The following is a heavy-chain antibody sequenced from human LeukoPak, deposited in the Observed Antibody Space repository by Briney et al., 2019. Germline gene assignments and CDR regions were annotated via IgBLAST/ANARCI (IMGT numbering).Heavy chain of an antibody. CDR2: ISCSGGST. CDR1: GFPISSYA. D-gene: IGHD5-12*01. CDR3: ASSSSGVVRILDY. Sequence: GGSLRLSCAASGFPISSYAMHWVRQAPGKGLEYVWYISCSGGSTYYVNSVKGRSSNYRDNSMNTLNLQMGALRAEDMAVYYCASSSSGVVRILDYWGQGTLVTVSS. J-gene: IGHJ4*02. V-gene: IGHV3-64*01.